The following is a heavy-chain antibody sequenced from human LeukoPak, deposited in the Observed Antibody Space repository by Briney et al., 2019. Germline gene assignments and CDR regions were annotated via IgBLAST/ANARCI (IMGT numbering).Heavy chain of an antibody. V-gene: IGHV4-59*01. CDR2: IYYSGST. CDR1: GGSISNYY. Sequence: PSETLSLTCTVSGGSISNYYWTWLRQTPGKGLEWIGYIYYSGSTNYNPSLKSRVNISVDTSKNQFSLNLSSVTAADTAVYYCVRGYTNYPYYFDSWGQGTLVTVSS. CDR3: VRGYTNYPYYFDS. D-gene: IGHD4-11*01. J-gene: IGHJ4*02.